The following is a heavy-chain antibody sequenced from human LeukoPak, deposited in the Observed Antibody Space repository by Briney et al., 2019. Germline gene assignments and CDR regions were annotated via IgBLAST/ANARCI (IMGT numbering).Heavy chain of an antibody. Sequence: GGSLRLSCAASGFIFRSYAMSWVRQAPGKGLVWVSRINSDGSRTTYADSVKGRFTISRDNAKNTLYLQMNSLRTEDTAVYYCARPETQYSSGLDGFDIWGQGTMVTVSS. D-gene: IGHD6-19*01. V-gene: IGHV3-74*01. CDR2: INSDGSRT. CDR1: GFIFRSYA. J-gene: IGHJ3*02. CDR3: ARPETQYSSGLDGFDI.